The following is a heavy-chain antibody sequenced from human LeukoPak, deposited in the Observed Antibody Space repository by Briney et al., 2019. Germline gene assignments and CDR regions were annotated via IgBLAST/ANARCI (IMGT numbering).Heavy chain of an antibody. CDR2: INEDGSIT. D-gene: IGHD1-26*01. J-gene: IGHJ4*02. V-gene: IGHV3-74*01. Sequence: PGGSLRLSCAASGFTFSSSAMSWVRQVPGKGLEWVSRINEDGSITNYADSVKGRFSISRDNAKNTLYLQMNSLRAEDTAVYYCGRDLGGRSGYWGQGTLVTVSS. CDR3: GRDLGGRSGY. CDR1: GFTFSSSA.